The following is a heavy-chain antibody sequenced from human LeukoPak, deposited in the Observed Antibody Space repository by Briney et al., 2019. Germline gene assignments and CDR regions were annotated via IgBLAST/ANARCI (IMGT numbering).Heavy chain of an antibody. Sequence: GGSLRLSCAASGSTFSSYWMHWVRQAPGKGLVWVSRINSDGSSTSYADSVKGRFTISRDNAKNTLYLQMNSLRAEDTAVYYCARIGSGSYGVDPWGQGTLVTVSS. V-gene: IGHV3-74*01. CDR1: GSTFSSYW. CDR3: ARIGSGSYGVDP. J-gene: IGHJ5*02. CDR2: INSDGSST. D-gene: IGHD3-10*01.